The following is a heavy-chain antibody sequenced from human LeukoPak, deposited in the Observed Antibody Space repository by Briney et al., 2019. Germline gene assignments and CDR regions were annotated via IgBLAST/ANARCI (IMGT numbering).Heavy chain of an antibody. CDR3: AKDVGYCSSTTCYKPFDY. CDR2: ISGSGGST. J-gene: IGHJ4*02. Sequence: SGGSLRLSCAASGFTFSSYTMSWVRQAPGKGLEWVSAISGSGGSTYYADSVKGRFTISRDNSKNTLYLQMNSLRAEDTAVYYCAKDVGYCSSTTCYKPFDYWGQGTLVTVSS. CDR1: GFTFSSYT. V-gene: IGHV3-23*01. D-gene: IGHD2-2*02.